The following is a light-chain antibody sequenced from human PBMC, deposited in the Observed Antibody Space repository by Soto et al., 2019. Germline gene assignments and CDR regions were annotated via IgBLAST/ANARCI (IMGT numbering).Light chain of an antibody. CDR2: LGS. V-gene: IGKV2-28*01. CDR1: QSLLHSNGYNY. CDR3: MQALQTPS. J-gene: IGKJ5*01. Sequence: DIVMTQSPLSLPVTPGEPASTSCRSSQSLLHSNGYNYLDWYLQKPGQSPQLLIYLGSNRASGVPDRFSDSGSGTDVTLKISRVEAEDVGVYYCMQALQTPSFGQGTRLEIK.